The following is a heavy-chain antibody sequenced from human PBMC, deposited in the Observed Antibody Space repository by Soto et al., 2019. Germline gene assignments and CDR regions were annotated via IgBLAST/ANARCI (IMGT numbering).Heavy chain of an antibody. Sequence: QLQLQESGPGLVKPSETLSLTCTVSGGSISSSSYYWGWIRQPPGKGLEWIGSIYYSGSTYYNPPLKSRVTISVDTSKNQFSLKLSSVTAADTAVYYCAGAYYDFWSGYSRNYFDYWGQGTLVTVSS. V-gene: IGHV4-39*01. J-gene: IGHJ4*02. CDR3: AGAYYDFWSGYSRNYFDY. D-gene: IGHD3-3*01. CDR1: GGSISSSSYY. CDR2: IYYSGST.